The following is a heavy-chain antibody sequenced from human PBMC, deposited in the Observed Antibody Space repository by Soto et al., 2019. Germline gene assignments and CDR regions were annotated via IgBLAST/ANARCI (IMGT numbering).Heavy chain of an antibody. V-gene: IGHV1-69*16. CDR3: ARKGTYGSSRSGMDV. J-gene: IGHJ6*02. D-gene: IGHD3-10*01. Sequence: QVQLVQSGAEVKEPGSSVKVSCKASGGSFETFIMNWVRQTPGRGLEWMGGVVPILGTPTYAERFKAKVKTSPTRSAGSRHMDVTRLSSEASGLYYCARKGTYGSSRSGMDVWRRGTTVMVSS. CDR2: VVPILGTP. CDR1: GGSFETFI.